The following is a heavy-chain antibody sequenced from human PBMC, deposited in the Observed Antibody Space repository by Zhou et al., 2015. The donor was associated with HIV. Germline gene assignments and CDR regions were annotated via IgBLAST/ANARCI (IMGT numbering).Heavy chain of an antibody. CDR3: ARDDLNSYISNWYWFFDL. V-gene: IGHV3-7*01. Sequence: VQLVESGGGVVQPGGVPETLLCSVWIHLQLLCHALGPPGSREGLEWVANIKQDGSEKYYVDSVKGRFTISRDNAKNSLYLQMNSLRAEDTAVYYCARDDLNSYISNWYWFFDLWGRGTLVTVSS. J-gene: IGHJ2*01. D-gene: IGHD6-13*01. CDR2: IKQDGSEK. CDR1: IHLQLLC.